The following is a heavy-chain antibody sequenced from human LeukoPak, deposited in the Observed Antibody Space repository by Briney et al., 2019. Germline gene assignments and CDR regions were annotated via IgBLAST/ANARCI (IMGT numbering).Heavy chain of an antibody. CDR2: ISYDGSNK. CDR1: GFTLNSYD. Sequence: VGSLRRSRAAPGFTLNSYDMYCDRQAPGKGLEWVALISYDGSNKYYADSVKGQFTISRDNSKNTLYLQMNSLRAEDTAVYYCARDLAAAFDYWGQGTLLTGSS. V-gene: IGHV3-30-3*01. CDR3: ARDLAAAFDY. D-gene: IGHD6-13*01. J-gene: IGHJ4*02.